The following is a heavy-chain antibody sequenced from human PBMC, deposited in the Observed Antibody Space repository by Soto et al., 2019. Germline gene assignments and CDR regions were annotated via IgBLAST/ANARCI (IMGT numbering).Heavy chain of an antibody. D-gene: IGHD2-15*01. Sequence: LRLSCAASGFTFSSYGMHWVRQAPGKGLEWVAVISYDGSNKYYADSVKGRFTISRDNSKNTLYLQMNSLRAEDTAVYYCAKGPYCSGGSCYSWNYFDYWGQGTLVTVSS. CDR3: AKGPYCSGGSCYSWNYFDY. J-gene: IGHJ4*02. CDR1: GFTFSSYG. CDR2: ISYDGSNK. V-gene: IGHV3-30*18.